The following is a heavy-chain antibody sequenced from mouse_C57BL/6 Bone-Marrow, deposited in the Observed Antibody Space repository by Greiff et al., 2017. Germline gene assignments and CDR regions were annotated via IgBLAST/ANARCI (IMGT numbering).Heavy chain of an antibody. Sequence: EVKLMESGAELVRPGASVKMSCTASGFNITDDYMNWVKQRPEQGLEWIGWIDPENGDTAYAPKFQGKATITADKSSYTAYLQLSSLTSEDTAVXYCTTSAMDYWGQGTSVTVSS. CDR1: GFNITDDY. CDR3: TTSAMDY. J-gene: IGHJ4*01. V-gene: IGHV14-4*01. CDR2: IDPENGDT.